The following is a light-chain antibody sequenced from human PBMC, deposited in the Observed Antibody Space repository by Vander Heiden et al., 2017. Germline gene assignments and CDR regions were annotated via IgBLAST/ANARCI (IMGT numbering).Light chain of an antibody. CDR1: SSNIGSNY. V-gene: IGLV1-47*01. CDR2: RNK. CDR3: AAWDDSRRGV. J-gene: IGLJ2*01. Sequence: QSVLTQPPSASGTPGQRVTISCSGSSSNIGSNYVYGYQQLPGTAPKLVIYRNKQRPAGVPARFSGSKSGTSASPAIRGRRYEDEADYYCAAWDDSRRGVFGGGTKLTVL.